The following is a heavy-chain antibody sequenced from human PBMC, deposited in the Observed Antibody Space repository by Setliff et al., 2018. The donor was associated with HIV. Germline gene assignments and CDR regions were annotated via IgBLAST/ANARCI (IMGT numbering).Heavy chain of an antibody. J-gene: IGHJ3*01. CDR3: ARRDGRSMNAFQI. D-gene: IGHD2-21*01. V-gene: IGHV5-51*01. CDR2: IYPDDSNI. CDR1: EYTFTTYW. Sequence: PGESLKISCKALEYTFTTYWIAWVRQMPGEGLEWMGIIYPDDSNIRYNPSFQNQITISADKSIATAYLQLNNLKASDTATYYCARRDGRSMNAFQIWGPGTMVTVSS.